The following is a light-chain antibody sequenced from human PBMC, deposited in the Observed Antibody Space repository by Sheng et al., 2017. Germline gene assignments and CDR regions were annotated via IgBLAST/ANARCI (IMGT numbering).Light chain of an antibody. CDR2: GAS. J-gene: IGKJ1*01. V-gene: IGKV3-15*01. CDR1: QSISSN. CDR3: QQYNNRPPWT. Sequence: EIVMTQSPATLSVSPGDTATLSCRASQSISSNLAWYQQKPGQAPRLLIYGASTRATGIPVRVSGSGSGTEFTLTISSLQSEDFAVYYCQQYNNRPPWTFGQGTKVGNQT.